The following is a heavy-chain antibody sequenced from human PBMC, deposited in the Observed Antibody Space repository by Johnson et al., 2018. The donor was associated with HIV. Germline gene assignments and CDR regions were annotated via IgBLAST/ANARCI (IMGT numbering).Heavy chain of an antibody. Sequence: MQLVEPGGGLLQPGGSLRLSCAASGFTVRSNSMSWVRQAPGKGLEWVANIKQDGSDKYYEDSVKGRFTISRDNAKNSLYLQMNSLRAEDTAVYYCARDSYDISGQQHDAFDIWGQGTMVTVSS. D-gene: IGHD3-22*01. CDR3: ARDSYDISGQQHDAFDI. CDR1: GFTVRSNS. CDR2: IKQDGSDK. V-gene: IGHV3-7*01. J-gene: IGHJ3*02.